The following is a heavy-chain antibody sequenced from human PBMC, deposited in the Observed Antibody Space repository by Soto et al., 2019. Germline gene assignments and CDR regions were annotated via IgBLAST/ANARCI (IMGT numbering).Heavy chain of an antibody. CDR3: ARGPTSEFKAGTPYYYYGMDV. Sequence: ASVKVSCKASGGTFSSYAISWVRQAPGQGLEWMGGIIPIFGTANYAQKFQGRVTITGDESTGTAYMELSSLRSEDTAVYYCARGPTSEFKAGTPYYYYGMDVWGQGTTVTVSS. D-gene: IGHD6-13*01. V-gene: IGHV1-69*13. CDR1: GGTFSSYA. J-gene: IGHJ6*02. CDR2: IIPIFGTA.